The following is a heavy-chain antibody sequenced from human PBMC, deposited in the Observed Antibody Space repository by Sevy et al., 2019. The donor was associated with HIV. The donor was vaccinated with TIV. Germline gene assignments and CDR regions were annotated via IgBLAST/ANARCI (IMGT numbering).Heavy chain of an antibody. V-gene: IGHV3-15*01. J-gene: IGHJ4*02. CDR1: GFTVSNVW. Sequence: GGSLRLSCAASGFTVSNVWMTWIRQAPGKGLEWIGRIKNNTDGGERDYAAPVKGRFTISRDESKNILYLQMNSLKTEDTAVYYCTTSIRVGAFDYWGQGSLVTVSS. D-gene: IGHD1-26*01. CDR2: IKNNTDGGER. CDR3: TTSIRVGAFDY.